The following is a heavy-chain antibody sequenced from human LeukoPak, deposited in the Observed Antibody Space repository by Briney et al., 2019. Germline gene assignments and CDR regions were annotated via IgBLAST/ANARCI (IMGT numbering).Heavy chain of an antibody. CDR1: GGSISSYY. CDR2: IYTSGST. D-gene: IGHD3-3*01. V-gene: IGHV4-4*07. CDR3: ARVRVTSPKTTFGVEKGWFDP. Sequence: SETLSLTCTVSGGSISSYYWSWIRPPAGKGRTWIGRIYTSGSTNYNPSLKSRVTMSVDTPRNQFSLKLSSLTAADTAVYYCARVRVTSPKTTFGVEKGWFDPWGQGTLVTVSS. J-gene: IGHJ5*02.